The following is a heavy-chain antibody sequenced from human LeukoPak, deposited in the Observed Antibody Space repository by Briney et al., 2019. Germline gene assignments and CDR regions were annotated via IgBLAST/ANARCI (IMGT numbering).Heavy chain of an antibody. J-gene: IGHJ5*02. Sequence: KPSETLSLTCAVYGGSFSGYYWSWIRQPPGKGLEWIGEINHSGSTNYNPSLKSRVTISVDTSKNQFSLKLSSVTAADTAVYYCARGLRYCSSTSCQRGSTRFDPWGQGTLVTVSS. CDR1: GGSFSGYY. V-gene: IGHV4-34*01. CDR3: ARGLRYCSSTSCQRGSTRFDP. CDR2: INHSGST. D-gene: IGHD2-2*01.